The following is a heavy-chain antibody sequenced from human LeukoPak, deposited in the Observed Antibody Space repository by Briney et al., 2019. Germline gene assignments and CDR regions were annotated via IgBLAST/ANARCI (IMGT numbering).Heavy chain of an antibody. V-gene: IGHV3-48*01. CDR3: ARGYSSSWYRGYFDY. CDR2: ISSSSSTI. J-gene: IGHJ4*02. Sequence: PGGSLRLSCAASGFTFSSYSMNWVRQAPGKGLEWVSYISSSSSTIYYADSVKGRFTISRGNAKNSLDLQINSLRAEDTAVYYCARGYSSSWYRGYFDYWGQGTLVTVSS. D-gene: IGHD6-13*01. CDR1: GFTFSSYS.